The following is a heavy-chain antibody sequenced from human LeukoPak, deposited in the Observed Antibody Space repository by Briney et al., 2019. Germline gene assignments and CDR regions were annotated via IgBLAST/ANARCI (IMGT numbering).Heavy chain of an antibody. D-gene: IGHD6-19*01. Sequence: TGGSLRLSCAASGFTFSSYAMHWVRQAPGKGLEWVAVLSYDGSNKYYADSVKGRFTISRDNSKNTLYLQMNSLRAEDTAVYYCARGSRRVAGTSAFDIWGQGTMVTVSS. CDR2: LSYDGSNK. J-gene: IGHJ3*02. V-gene: IGHV3-30-3*01. CDR3: ARGSRRVAGTSAFDI. CDR1: GFTFSSYA.